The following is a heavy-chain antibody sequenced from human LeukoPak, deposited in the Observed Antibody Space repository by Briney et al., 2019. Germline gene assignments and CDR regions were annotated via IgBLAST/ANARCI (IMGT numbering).Heavy chain of an antibody. D-gene: IGHD2-2*01. CDR2: ISAYNGNT. CDR3: ARETRIVVVPAARAEDAFDI. J-gene: IGHJ3*02. CDR1: GYTFTRYG. Sequence: ASVKVSCKASGYTFTRYGISWVRQAPGQGLEWMGWISAYNGNTNYAQKFQGRVTITADESTSTAYMELSSLRSEDTAVYYCARETRIVVVPAARAEDAFDIWGQGTMVTVSS. V-gene: IGHV1-18*01.